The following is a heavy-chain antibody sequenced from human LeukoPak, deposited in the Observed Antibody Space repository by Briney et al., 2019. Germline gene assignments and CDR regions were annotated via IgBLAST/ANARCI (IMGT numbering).Heavy chain of an antibody. J-gene: IGHJ4*02. Sequence: GGSLRLSCAASGFTFSSYAMSWVRQAPGKGLEWASSISSSSSYIYYADSVKGRFTISRDNAKNSLYLQMNSLRAEDTAVYYCARDGAYGEVVGWGQGTLVTVSS. V-gene: IGHV3-21*01. CDR2: ISSSSSYI. CDR1: GFTFSSYA. CDR3: ARDGAYGEVVG. D-gene: IGHD4-17*01.